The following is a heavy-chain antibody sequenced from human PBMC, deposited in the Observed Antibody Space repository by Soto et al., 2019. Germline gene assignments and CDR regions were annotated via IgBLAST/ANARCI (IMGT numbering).Heavy chain of an antibody. CDR1: GFTFSSYA. J-gene: IGHJ4*02. CDR3: AKEDLERDYFDY. D-gene: IGHD1-1*01. CDR2: ISYDGSNK. Sequence: GGSLRLSCAASGFTFSSYAMHWVRQAPGKGLEWVAVISYDGSNKYYADSVKGRFTISRDNSKNTLYLQTNNLRHEDTAVYYCAKEDLERDYFDYWGQGTLVTVSS. V-gene: IGHV3-30-3*01.